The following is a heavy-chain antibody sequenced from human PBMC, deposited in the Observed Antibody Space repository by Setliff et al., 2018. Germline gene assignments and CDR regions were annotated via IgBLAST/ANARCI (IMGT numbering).Heavy chain of an antibody. CDR1: GFTVSSNY. CDR3: ARDVVVGITPRLSFHF. J-gene: IGHJ4*02. V-gene: IGHV3-7*03. D-gene: IGHD2-21*01. CDR2: IKQDGSEK. Sequence: EGSLRLSCAASGFTVSSNYMSWVRQAPGKGLEWVANIKQDGSEKYYVDSVKGRFTISRDNAKNSLYLQMNSLRADDTAVYYCARDVVVGITPRLSFHFWGQGTLVTVSS.